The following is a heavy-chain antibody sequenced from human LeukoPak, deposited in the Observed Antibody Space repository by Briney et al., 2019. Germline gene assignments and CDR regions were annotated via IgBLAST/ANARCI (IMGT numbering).Heavy chain of an antibody. Sequence: GGSLRLSCAASGFTIRDYVMSWVRQAPGKGLEWVSYIDPSGTALYYADSVKGRFTVSRDNGKNSLSLQLRSLRAEDTALYYCARAAYNWNGGQETLVTVSS. CDR3: ARAAYNWN. D-gene: IGHD1-20*01. CDR2: IDPSGTAL. CDR1: GFTIRDYV. J-gene: IGHJ4*02. V-gene: IGHV3-11*01.